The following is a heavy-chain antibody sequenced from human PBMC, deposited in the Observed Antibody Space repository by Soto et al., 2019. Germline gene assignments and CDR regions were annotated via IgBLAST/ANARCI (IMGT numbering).Heavy chain of an antibody. CDR3: ARNYITATGLFVSTLTGYYFAF. D-gene: IGHD6-13*01. J-gene: IGHJ4*02. CDR2: IYYSGNT. V-gene: IGHV4-39*01. CDR1: GXSVSSSSSYY. Sequence: XTLSLPCTVSGXSVSSSSSYYWGLIRQPPWKVLESIGSIYYSGNTYYNPSLESRLTISFDTSKNQFSLRLTSVTAADTAVYFCARNYITATGLFVSTLTGYYFAFWGQGTLATVS.